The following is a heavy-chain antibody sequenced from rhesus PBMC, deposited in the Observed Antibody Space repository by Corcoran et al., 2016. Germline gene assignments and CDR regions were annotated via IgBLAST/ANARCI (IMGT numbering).Heavy chain of an antibody. CDR3: AREYCTGSGCSSFDY. D-gene: IGHD2-21*01. V-gene: IGHV4-173*01. CDR2: ISGSGGST. Sequence: QLQLQESGPGLVKPSETLSLTCAVPGVSISSNWWSWIRQPPGKGLEWIGRISGSGGSTSYNPSLKSRLTISTDTSKNQFSLKLSSVTAADTAVYYCAREYCTGSGCSSFDYWGQGVLVTVSS. J-gene: IGHJ4*01. CDR1: GVSISSNW.